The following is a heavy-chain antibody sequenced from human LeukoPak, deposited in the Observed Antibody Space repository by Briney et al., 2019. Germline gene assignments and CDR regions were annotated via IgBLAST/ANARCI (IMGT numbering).Heavy chain of an antibody. V-gene: IGHV3-23*01. D-gene: IGHD3-22*01. CDR3: AKRFPTYYYDSSDY. CDR2: ISGSGDSN. J-gene: IGHJ4*02. Sequence: PGGSLRLSCAASGFTFSSYAMTWVRQAPGKGLEWVSVISGSGDSNYYADSVKGRFTISRDNSENTLYLQMNSLRAEDTAAYYCAKRFPTYYYDSSDYWGQGTLVTVSS. CDR1: GFTFSSYA.